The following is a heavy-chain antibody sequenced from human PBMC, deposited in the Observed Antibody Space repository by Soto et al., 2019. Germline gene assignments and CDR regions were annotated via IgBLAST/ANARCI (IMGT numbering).Heavy chain of an antibody. Sequence: QVQLVQFEAEEKKPGASVTVSCKASGYTFTSYAMHWVRQAPGQRLEWMGWINAGNGNTKYSQKFQGRVTITRDTSASTAYMELSCLRSEDTAVYYCARSIVVVTALDYWGQGTLVTVSS. CDR3: ARSIVVVTALDY. J-gene: IGHJ4*02. V-gene: IGHV1-3*05. CDR1: GYTFTSYA. CDR2: INAGNGNT. D-gene: IGHD2-21*02.